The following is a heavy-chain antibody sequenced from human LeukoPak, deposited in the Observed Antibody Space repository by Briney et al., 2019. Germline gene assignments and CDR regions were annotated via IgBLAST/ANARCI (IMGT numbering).Heavy chain of an antibody. CDR1: GFSISSGYF. CDR3: ARGGNSEGWFDP. Sequence: PSETLSLTCAVSGFSISSGYFWAWIRQSPGQGLEWIGSIFHSGITYYNPSLKSRITISVDTSKNQFSLKMSSVTAADTAVYFCARGGNSEGWFDPWGQGTLVTVSS. D-gene: IGHD4-23*01. CDR2: IFHSGIT. J-gene: IGHJ5*02. V-gene: IGHV4-38-2*01.